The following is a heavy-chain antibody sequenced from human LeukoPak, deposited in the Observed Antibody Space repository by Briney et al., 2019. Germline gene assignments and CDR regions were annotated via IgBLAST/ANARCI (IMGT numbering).Heavy chain of an antibody. CDR3: AREKPLGQYFDY. D-gene: IGHD7-27*01. CDR2: ISYDGSNK. CDR1: GFTFSSYA. J-gene: IGHJ4*02. V-gene: IGHV3-30-3*01. Sequence: GGSLRLSCAASGFTFSSYAMRWVRQAPGKGLEWVAVISYDGSNKYYADSVKGRFTISRDNSKNTLYLQMNSLRAEDTAVYYCAREKPLGQYFDYWGQGTLVTVSS.